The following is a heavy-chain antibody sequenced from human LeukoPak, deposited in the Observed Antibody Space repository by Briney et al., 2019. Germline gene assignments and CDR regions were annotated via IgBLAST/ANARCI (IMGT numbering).Heavy chain of an antibody. CDR1: GGSISSYY. Sequence: SETLSLICTVSGGSISSYYWSWIRQPPGKGLEWIGYIYYSGSTNYNPSLKSRVTISVDTSKNQFSLKLSSVTAADTAVYYCACLSSNGRRAFDIWGQGTMVTVSP. J-gene: IGHJ3*02. V-gene: IGHV4-59*08. CDR3: ACLSSNGRRAFDI. D-gene: IGHD2-8*01. CDR2: IYYSGST.